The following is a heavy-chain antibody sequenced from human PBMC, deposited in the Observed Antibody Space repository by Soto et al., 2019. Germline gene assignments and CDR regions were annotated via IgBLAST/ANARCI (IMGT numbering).Heavy chain of an antibody. CDR1: GGSFSGYY. J-gene: IGHJ4*02. CDR2: INHSGGT. Sequence: QVQLQQWGAGLLKPSETLSLTCVVYGGSFSGYYWSWLRQPPGKGLEWMGEINHSGGTNYNPSLKSRVTISVDTSKNQFSLKRNSVAAADTAVYYCAKGKHPDYWGQGTLVTVSS. V-gene: IGHV4-34*01. CDR3: AKGKHPDY.